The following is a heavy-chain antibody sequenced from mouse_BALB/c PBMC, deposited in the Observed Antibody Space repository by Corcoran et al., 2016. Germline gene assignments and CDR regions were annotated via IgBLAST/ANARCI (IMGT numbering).Heavy chain of an antibody. J-gene: IGHJ2*01. CDR3: ARVEITTAFDY. CDR1: GFDFSRYW. Sequence: EVKLLESGGGLVQPGGSLKLSCAASGFDFSRYWMSWVRQDPGKGLDWIGEINPDSSTINYSPSLKDKFIISRDNAKNTLYLQMSKVGAEDTALYYCARVEITTAFDYWGQGTTLTVSS. CDR2: INPDSSTI. V-gene: IGHV4-1*02. D-gene: IGHD1-2*01.